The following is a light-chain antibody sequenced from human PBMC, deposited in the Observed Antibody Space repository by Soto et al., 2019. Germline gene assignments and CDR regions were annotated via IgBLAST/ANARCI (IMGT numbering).Light chain of an antibody. CDR2: AAS. V-gene: IGKV1-39*01. J-gene: IGKJ4*01. Sequence: DLQMTQSPSSLSASVGDRVTITCRASQGIGANLNWYQQRPGKAPKLLIYAASTLQSGVPSRFSGSYSGTDFTLTISTLQPEDFATYFCQQSYATPLTFGGGTKVQIK. CDR1: QGIGAN. CDR3: QQSYATPLT.